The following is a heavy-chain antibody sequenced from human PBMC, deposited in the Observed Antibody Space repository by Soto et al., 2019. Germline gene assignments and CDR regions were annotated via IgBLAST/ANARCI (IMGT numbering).Heavy chain of an antibody. CDR1: GFTFSSYA. V-gene: IGHV3-23*01. D-gene: IGHD2-2*01. Sequence: GGSLRLSCAASGFTFSSYAMSWVRQAPGKGLEWVSAISGSGGSTYYADSVKGRFTISRDNSKNTLYLQMNSLRAEDTAVYYCAKVGGIVVVLAALIDYWGQGTLVTVSS. J-gene: IGHJ4*02. CDR3: AKVGGIVVVLAALIDY. CDR2: ISGSGGST.